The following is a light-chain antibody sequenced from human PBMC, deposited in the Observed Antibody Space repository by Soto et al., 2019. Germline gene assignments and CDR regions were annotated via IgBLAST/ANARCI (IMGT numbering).Light chain of an antibody. CDR2: NNN. J-gene: IGLJ2*01. Sequence: QSVLTQPPSVSGAPGQRVTISCTGSSSNIGAGYDVHWYQRLPGTAPKVLIYNNNNRPSGVPDRFSGSKSGTSASLAITGLQAEDEADYYCQSYDSSLSVVFGGGTKLTVL. CDR3: QSYDSSLSVV. CDR1: SSNIGAGYD. V-gene: IGLV1-40*01.